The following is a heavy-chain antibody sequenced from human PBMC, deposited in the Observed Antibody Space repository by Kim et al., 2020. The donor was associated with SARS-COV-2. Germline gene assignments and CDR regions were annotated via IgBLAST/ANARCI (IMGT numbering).Heavy chain of an antibody. V-gene: IGHV4-34*01. CDR1: GGSFSGYY. J-gene: IGHJ4*02. Sequence: SETLSLTCAVYGGSFSGYYWSWIRQPPGKGLEWIGEINHSGSTNYNPSLKSRVTISVDTSKNQFSLKLSSVTAADTAVYYCARGIAYYYDSSGYSPTFDYWGQGTLVTVSS. CDR3: ARGIAYYYDSSGYSPTFDY. D-gene: IGHD3-22*01. CDR2: INHSGST.